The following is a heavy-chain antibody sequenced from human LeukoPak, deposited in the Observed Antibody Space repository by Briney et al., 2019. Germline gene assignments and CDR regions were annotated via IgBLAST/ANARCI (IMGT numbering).Heavy chain of an antibody. D-gene: IGHD5-18*01. V-gene: IGHV3-30*03. J-gene: IGHJ4*02. CDR3: ARAHLGYSYGTLDY. CDR2: ISYDGSNK. CDR1: GFTFSSYG. Sequence: GSLRLSCAASGFTFSSYGMHWVRQAPGKGLEWVAVISYDGSNKYYADSVKGRFTNSRDNSKNTLYLQMNSLRAEDTAVYYCARAHLGYSYGTLDYWGQGTLVTVSS.